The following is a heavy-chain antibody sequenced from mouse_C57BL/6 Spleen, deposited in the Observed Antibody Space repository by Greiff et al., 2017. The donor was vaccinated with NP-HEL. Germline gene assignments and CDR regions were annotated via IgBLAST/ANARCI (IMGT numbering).Heavy chain of an antibody. CDR1: GFTFSSYG. CDR3: ARQGYQQRFDY. J-gene: IGHJ2*01. Sequence: VQLKESGGDLVKPGGSLKLSCAASGFTFSSYGMSWVRQTPDKRLEWVATISSGGSYTYYPDSVKGRFTISRDNAKNTLYLQMSSLKSEDTAMYYCARQGYQQRFDYWGQGTTLTVSS. D-gene: IGHD3-1*01. V-gene: IGHV5-6*01. CDR2: ISSGGSYT.